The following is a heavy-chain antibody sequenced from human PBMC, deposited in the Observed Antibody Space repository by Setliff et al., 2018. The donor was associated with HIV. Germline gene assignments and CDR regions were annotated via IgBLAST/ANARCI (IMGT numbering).Heavy chain of an antibody. CDR1: GYTFTAYY. V-gene: IGHV1-2*02. Sequence: ASVKVSCKSSGYTFTAYYIHWVRQARGQGLEWMGWINPDSGATKYAEKFEGRVSLTRDTSINTVYMELSSLRSDDTAVYYCVRDEKRAAGGTLFYFDLWGQGTLVTVSS. CDR2: INPDSGAT. J-gene: IGHJ4*02. CDR3: VRDEKRAAGGTLFYFDL. D-gene: IGHD1-1*01.